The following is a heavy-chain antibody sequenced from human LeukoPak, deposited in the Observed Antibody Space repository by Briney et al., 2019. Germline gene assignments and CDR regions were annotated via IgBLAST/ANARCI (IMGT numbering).Heavy chain of an antibody. J-gene: IGHJ6*03. V-gene: IGHV3-7*01. Sequence: PGGSLRLSCAASGFTFSSYWMSWVRQAPGKGLEWVANIKQDGSEKYYVDSVKGRFTISRDNAKNSLYLQMNSLRAEDTAVYYCARWSNILTGKGVPSLYYYYMDVWGKGTTVTISS. CDR2: IKQDGSEK. CDR3: ARWSNILTGKGVPSLYYYYMDV. CDR1: GFTFSSYW. D-gene: IGHD3-9*01.